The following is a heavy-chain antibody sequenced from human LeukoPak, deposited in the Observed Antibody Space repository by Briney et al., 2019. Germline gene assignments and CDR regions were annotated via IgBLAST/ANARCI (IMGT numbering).Heavy chain of an antibody. V-gene: IGHV4-39*01. J-gene: IGHJ4*02. D-gene: IGHD1-1*01. CDR2: IYYSGNT. CDR1: RVSITSSPYW. Sequence: PSETLSLTCEVSRVSITSSPYWWSWIRQPPEKGLEWVGTIYYSGNTFYHPSLARRVTISADTSKNQVSLRLTSVTAADTAVYYCARRAYGTGFDFWGQGTVVTVSS. CDR3: ARRAYGTGFDF.